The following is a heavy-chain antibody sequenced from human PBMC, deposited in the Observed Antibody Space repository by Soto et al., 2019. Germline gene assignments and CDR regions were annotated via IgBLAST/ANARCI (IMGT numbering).Heavy chain of an antibody. D-gene: IGHD2-2*01. V-gene: IGHV4-39*01. Sequence: SETLSLTCTVSGGSISSSSYYWGWIRQPPGKGLEWIGSIYYSGSTYYNPSLKSRVTISVDTSKNQFSLKLSSVTAADTAVYYCARGYPIVLVPVGKWFDPWGQGTLVTVSS. J-gene: IGHJ5*02. CDR3: ARGYPIVLVPVGKWFDP. CDR2: IYYSGST. CDR1: GGSISSSSYY.